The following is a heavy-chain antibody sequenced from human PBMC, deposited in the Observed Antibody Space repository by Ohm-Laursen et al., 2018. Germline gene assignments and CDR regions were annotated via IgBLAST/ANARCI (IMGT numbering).Heavy chain of an antibody. J-gene: IGHJ5*02. Sequence: GTLSLTCAVYGGSFSGYYWSWIRQPPGKGLEWIGEINHSGSTNYNPSLKSRVTISVDTSKNQFSLKLSSVTAADTAVYYCARGIRITMIVVVIWFDPWGQGTLVTVSS. V-gene: IGHV4-34*01. D-gene: IGHD3-22*01. CDR2: INHSGST. CDR1: GGSFSGYY. CDR3: ARGIRITMIVVVIWFDP.